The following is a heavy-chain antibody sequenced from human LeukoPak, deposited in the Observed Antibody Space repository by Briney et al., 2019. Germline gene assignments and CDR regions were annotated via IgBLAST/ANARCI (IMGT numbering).Heavy chain of an antibody. V-gene: IGHV3-30-3*01. D-gene: IGHD4-17*01. CDR1: GFTFSSYA. CDR2: ILYDGSNK. CDR3: ARDQRSGDYGD. Sequence: GGSLRLSCAASGFTFSSYAMHWVRQAPGKGLEWVAVILYDGSNKYYADSVKGRFTISRDNSKNTLYLQMNSLRAEDTAVYYCARDQRSGDYGDWGQGTLVTVSS. J-gene: IGHJ4*02.